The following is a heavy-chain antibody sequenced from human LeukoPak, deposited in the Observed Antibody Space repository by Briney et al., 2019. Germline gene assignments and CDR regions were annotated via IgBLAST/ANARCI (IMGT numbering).Heavy chain of an antibody. CDR2: IYYSGST. V-gene: IGHV4-30-4*08. CDR3: ASLNSSPLYYYMDV. CDR1: GGSISSGDYY. J-gene: IGHJ6*03. D-gene: IGHD6-13*01. Sequence: SETLSLTCTVSGGSISSGDYYWRWIRQPPGKGLEWIGYIYYSGSTYYNLSLKSRVTISVDTSKNQFSLKLSSVTAADTAVYYCASLNSSPLYYYMDVWGKGTTVTVSS.